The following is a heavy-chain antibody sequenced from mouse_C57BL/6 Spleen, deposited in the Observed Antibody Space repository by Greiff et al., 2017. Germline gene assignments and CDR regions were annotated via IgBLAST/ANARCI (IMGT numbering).Heavy chain of an antibody. Sequence: DVMLVESGGGLVKPGGSLKLSCAASGFTFSSYAMSWVRQTPEKRLEWVATISDGGSYTYYPDNVKGRFTISRDNAKNNLYLQMSHLKSEDTAMYYCARDRNYSNYGWYFDVWGTGTTVTVSS. D-gene: IGHD2-5*01. V-gene: IGHV5-4*01. CDR3: ARDRNYSNYGWYFDV. CDR2: ISDGGSYT. CDR1: GFTFSSYA. J-gene: IGHJ1*03.